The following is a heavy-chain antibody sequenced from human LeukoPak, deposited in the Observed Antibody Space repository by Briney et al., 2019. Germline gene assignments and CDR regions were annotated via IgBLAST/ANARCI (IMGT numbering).Heavy chain of an antibody. CDR3: AKYGFFGVVEKGFDY. J-gene: IGHJ4*02. CDR2: ISGSGGST. Sequence: GGSLRLSCAASGFTFSSYAMSWVRLAPGKGLEWVSAISGSGGSTYYADSVKGRFTISRDNSKNTLYLQMNSLRAEDTAVYYCAKYGFFGVVEKGFDYWGQGTLVTVSS. D-gene: IGHD3-3*01. CDR1: GFTFSSYA. V-gene: IGHV3-23*01.